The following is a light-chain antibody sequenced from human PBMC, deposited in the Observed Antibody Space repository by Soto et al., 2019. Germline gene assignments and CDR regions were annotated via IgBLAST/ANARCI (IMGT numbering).Light chain of an antibody. Sequence: EIVLTQSPGTLSLSPGERATLSCRASQSVSSSYLAWYQQKPGQAPRLLIYGASSRATGIPDRFSGSGSGRDFTLTISRLEPEDFAVYYCQQYGSSPQITFGQVTRLEIK. CDR2: GAS. CDR1: QSVSSSY. J-gene: IGKJ5*01. V-gene: IGKV3-20*01. CDR3: QQYGSSPQIT.